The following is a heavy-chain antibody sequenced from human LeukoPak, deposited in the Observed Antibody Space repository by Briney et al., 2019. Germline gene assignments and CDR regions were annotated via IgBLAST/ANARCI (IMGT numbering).Heavy chain of an antibody. CDR2: ISYDGSNK. J-gene: IGHJ6*02. CDR1: GFTFSSYG. V-gene: IGHV3-30*18. D-gene: IGHD2-21*01. CDR3: AKEMLFTYYYYGMDV. Sequence: PWRSLRLSCAASGFTFSSYGMHWVRQAPGKGLEWVAVISYDGSNKYYADAVKGRFTISRDNSKNTLYLQMNSLRAEDTAVYYCAKEMLFTYYYYGMDVWGQGTTVTVSS.